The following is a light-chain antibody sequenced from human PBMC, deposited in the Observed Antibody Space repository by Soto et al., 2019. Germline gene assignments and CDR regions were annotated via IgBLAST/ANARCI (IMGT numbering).Light chain of an antibody. CDR1: QGISSH. V-gene: IGKV1-39*01. CDR3: QQSYSTPIT. J-gene: IGKJ5*01. Sequence: IQLAHSPSSLSESLSELSTTXIRASQGISSHLAWYQQKPGKAPKLLIYAASTLQSGVPSRFSGSGSGTDFTLTISSLQPEDFATYYCQQSYSTPITFGQGTRLEI. CDR2: AAS.